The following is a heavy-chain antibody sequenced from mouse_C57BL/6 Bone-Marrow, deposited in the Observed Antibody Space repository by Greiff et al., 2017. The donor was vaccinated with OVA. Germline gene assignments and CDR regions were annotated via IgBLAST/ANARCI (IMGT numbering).Heavy chain of an antibody. V-gene: IGHV5-12*01. Sequence: EVMLVESGGGLVQPGGSLKLSCAASGFTFSDYYMYWVRQTPEKRLEWVAYISNGGGSTYYPDTVKGRFTISRDNAKNTLYLQMSRLKSEDTAMYYCARLDYYGSSYCAMDYWGQGTSVTVSS. J-gene: IGHJ4*01. CDR3: ARLDYYGSSYCAMDY. CDR1: GFTFSDYY. CDR2: ISNGGGST. D-gene: IGHD1-1*01.